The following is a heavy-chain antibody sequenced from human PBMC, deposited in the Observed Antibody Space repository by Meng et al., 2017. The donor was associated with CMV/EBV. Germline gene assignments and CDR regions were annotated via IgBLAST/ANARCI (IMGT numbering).Heavy chain of an antibody. Sequence: SETLSLTCTVSGDSISGSSYYWGWIRHPPGRGLQWIGSIYYSGRTYYNPSLNSRVTISVDTSKNQFSLKLSSVTAADTAVYYCRVYSSGWYYFDYWGQGTLVTVSS. V-gene: IGHV4-39*07. CDR2: IYYSGRT. CDR1: GDSISGSSYY. CDR3: RVYSSGWYYFDY. J-gene: IGHJ4*02. D-gene: IGHD6-19*01.